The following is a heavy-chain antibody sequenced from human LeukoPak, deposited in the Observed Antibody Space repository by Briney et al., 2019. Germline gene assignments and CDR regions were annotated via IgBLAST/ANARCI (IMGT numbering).Heavy chain of an antibody. CDR2: VYPRDSNT. V-gene: IGHV5-51*01. CDR1: GYSFTNYW. Sequence: GESLKISCTGSGYSFTNYWIGWVRQMPGKGLEWMGIVYPRDSNTRYSPSFQGQVTISADKSISTAYLQWSSLKASDTAMYYCARWVPPFDYWGQGTLVTVSS. CDR3: ARWVPPFDY. J-gene: IGHJ4*02.